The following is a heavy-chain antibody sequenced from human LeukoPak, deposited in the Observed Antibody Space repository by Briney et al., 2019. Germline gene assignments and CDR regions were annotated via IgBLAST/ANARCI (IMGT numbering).Heavy chain of an antibody. J-gene: IGHJ3*02. CDR3: ARDPDSAFDI. Sequence: GGSLTLSCTPSGFTLNSNYMSWLRQATGKGLEGVSVIYSGGSTFYAESVKGRFTISRDNSKNTLYLQMNSLRAEDTAVYYCARDPDSAFDIWGQGTMVTVSS. CDR1: GFTLNSNY. D-gene: IGHD3-22*01. CDR2: IYSGGST. V-gene: IGHV3-53*01.